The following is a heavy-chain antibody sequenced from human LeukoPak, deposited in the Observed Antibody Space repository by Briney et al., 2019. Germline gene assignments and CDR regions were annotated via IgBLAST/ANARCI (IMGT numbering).Heavy chain of an antibody. D-gene: IGHD2-2*01. V-gene: IGHV4-38-2*01. CDR2: IYHGGST. Sequence: PSETLSLTCAVSGYSITSGYYWGWIRQPPGKGLEWIGSIYHGGSTYSNPSLKSRVTISVDTSKNQFSLKLTSVTAADTAVYYCARHGPDIVLVPSVIWLDPWGQGTLVTVSS. CDR1: GYSITSGYY. CDR3: ARHGPDIVLVPSVIWLDP. J-gene: IGHJ5*02.